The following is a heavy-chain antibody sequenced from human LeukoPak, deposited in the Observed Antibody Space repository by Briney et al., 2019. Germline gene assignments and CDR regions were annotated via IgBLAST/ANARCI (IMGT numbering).Heavy chain of an antibody. J-gene: IGHJ4*02. CDR2: FHHSGNT. CDR1: GASISRYY. Sequence: SETLSLTCSVSGASISRYYWSWIRQPPGKGLEWIGYFHHSGNTNYSLSLSSRITMSVDTSKNQFSLRLNSVTAADTAIYYCARRAAALDSWGQGTLVTVSS. V-gene: IGHV4-59*12. CDR3: ARRAAALDS. D-gene: IGHD6-13*01.